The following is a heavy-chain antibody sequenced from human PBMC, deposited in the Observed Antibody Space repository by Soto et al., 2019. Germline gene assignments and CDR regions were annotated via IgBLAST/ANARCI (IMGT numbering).Heavy chain of an antibody. Sequence: QVQMVQSGDEVKRPGASVKVSCKASGYTFTTYGISWVRQAPGQGLEWMGWINPYTGYTRYGQNLQARVTVTTDTSTSTAYMELRSLTSDDTAVYYCARDGDGYNSPFDYWGQGTLVTVSS. CDR3: ARDGDGYNSPFDY. D-gene: IGHD5-12*01. CDR2: INPYTGYT. V-gene: IGHV1-18*01. J-gene: IGHJ4*02. CDR1: GYTFTTYG.